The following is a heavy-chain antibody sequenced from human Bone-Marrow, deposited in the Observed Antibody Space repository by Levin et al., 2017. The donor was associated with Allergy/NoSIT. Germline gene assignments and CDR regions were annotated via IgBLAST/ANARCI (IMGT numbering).Heavy chain of an antibody. Sequence: GESLKISCKVSGYTLTELSMHWVRQAPGKGLEWMGGFDREDDETIYAQKFQGRVTMTEDTSTDTAYMELSSLRSEDTAVYYCATDRRWEIRGGWYWGQGTLVTVSS. J-gene: IGHJ4*02. D-gene: IGHD1-26*01. CDR3: ATDRRWEIRGGWY. CDR2: FDREDDET. CDR1: GYTLTELS. V-gene: IGHV1-24*01.